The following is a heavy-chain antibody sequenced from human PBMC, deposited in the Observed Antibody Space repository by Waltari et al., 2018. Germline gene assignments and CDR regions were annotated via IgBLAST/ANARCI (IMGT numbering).Heavy chain of an antibody. D-gene: IGHD2-15*01. CDR2: IIPIFGTA. V-gene: IGHV1-69*05. Sequence: QVQLVQSGAEVKKPGSSVKVSCKASGGTFSCYAISWVRQAPGQGLEWMGGIIPIFGTANYAKKCQGRVTITTDESTSTAYMELSSLRSEDTAVYYCAREASHGYGGNHDAFDIWGQGTMVTVSS. J-gene: IGHJ3*02. CDR3: AREASHGYGGNHDAFDI. CDR1: GGTFSCYA.